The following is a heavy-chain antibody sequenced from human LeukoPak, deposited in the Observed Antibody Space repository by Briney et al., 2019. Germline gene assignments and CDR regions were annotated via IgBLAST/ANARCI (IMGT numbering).Heavy chain of an antibody. J-gene: IGHJ1*01. V-gene: IGHV4-4*02. CDR3: ARAYYDYWSGYRN. D-gene: IGHD3-3*01. Sequence: PSETLSLTCAVSSGSTSSNNWWSWVRQPPGKGLEWIGEIHHSGSTNYNPSLTSRVTISLDKPNNQFSLRLTSVAAADTAVYYCARAYYDYWSGYRNWGRGTLVIVSS. CDR2: IHHSGST. CDR1: SGSTSSNNW.